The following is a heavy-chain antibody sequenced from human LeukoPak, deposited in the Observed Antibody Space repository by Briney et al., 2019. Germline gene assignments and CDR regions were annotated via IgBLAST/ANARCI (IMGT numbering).Heavy chain of an antibody. V-gene: IGHV3-23*01. Sequence: GGSLRLSCAASGFTFSSYAMSWVRQAPGKGLEWVSAISGSSGSTYYADSVKGRFTISRDNSKNTLYLQMNSLRAEDTAIYYCAKASVTMGTFDYWGQGTLVTVSS. CDR1: GFTFSSYA. J-gene: IGHJ4*02. CDR2: ISGSSGST. D-gene: IGHD4-17*01. CDR3: AKASVTMGTFDY.